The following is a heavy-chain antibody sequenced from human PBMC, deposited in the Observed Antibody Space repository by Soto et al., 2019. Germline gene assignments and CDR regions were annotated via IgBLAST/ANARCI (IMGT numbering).Heavy chain of an antibody. J-gene: IGHJ5*02. D-gene: IGHD6-6*01. CDR1: GFSFTGYY. CDR3: AKDLTRQLAYWLDP. Sequence: ASVKVSCKASGFSFTGYYIHWLRQAPGQGLEWMGWINAHSGGTEYAQKFQGRVTLTRDTSIATAYLTLTSLTSDDTALYYCAKDLTRQLAYWLDPGGQANQATLSS. CDR2: INAHSGGT. V-gene: IGHV1-2*02.